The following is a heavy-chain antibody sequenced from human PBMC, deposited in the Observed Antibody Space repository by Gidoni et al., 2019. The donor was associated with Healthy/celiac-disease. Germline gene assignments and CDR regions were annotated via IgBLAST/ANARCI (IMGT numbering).Heavy chain of an antibody. CDR3: ARDHSSGWDYFDY. D-gene: IGHD6-19*01. Sequence: QVQLQESGPGLVKPSATLSLTCTVSVGSISSYSWSWIRQPPGKGLEWIGYIYYSGSTNYNPSLKSRVTISVDTSKNQFSLKLSSVTAADTAVYYCARDHSSGWDYFDYWGQGTLVTVSS. CDR1: VGSISSYS. J-gene: IGHJ4*02. CDR2: IYYSGST. V-gene: IGHV4-59*01.